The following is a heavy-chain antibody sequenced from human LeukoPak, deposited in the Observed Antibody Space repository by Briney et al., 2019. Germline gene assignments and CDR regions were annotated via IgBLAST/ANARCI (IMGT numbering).Heavy chain of an antibody. CDR1: GYTFTSYG. D-gene: IGHD2-15*01. J-gene: IGHJ6*03. Sequence: ASVKVSCKASGYTFTSYGISWVRQAPGQGLEWMGWISAYNGNTNYAQKFQGRVTMTRDTSISTAYMELSRLRSDDTAVYYCARGCLLQHRYYYYYYYMDVWGKGTTVTVSS. V-gene: IGHV1-18*01. CDR2: ISAYNGNT. CDR3: ARGCLLQHRYYYYYYYMDV.